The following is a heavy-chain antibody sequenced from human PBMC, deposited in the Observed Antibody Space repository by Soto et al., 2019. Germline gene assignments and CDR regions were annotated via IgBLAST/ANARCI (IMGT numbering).Heavy chain of an antibody. Sequence: QVQLQESGPGLVKPSQTLSLTCTVSGGSISSGAYYWSWIRQHPGKGLEWIGYIYYSGSTYYNPSLKSRVTISGETSRNQFSLKLSSVTAADTAVYYCAIYDSSGSRGFQHWGQGTRVTVSS. CDR1: GGSISSGAYY. V-gene: IGHV4-31*03. CDR3: AIYDSSGSRGFQH. D-gene: IGHD3-22*01. CDR2: IYYSGST. J-gene: IGHJ1*01.